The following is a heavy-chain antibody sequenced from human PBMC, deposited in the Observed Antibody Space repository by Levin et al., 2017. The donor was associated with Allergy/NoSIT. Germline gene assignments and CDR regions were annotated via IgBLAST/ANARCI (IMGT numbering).Heavy chain of an antibody. D-gene: IGHD1-1*01. V-gene: IGHV3-30*18. CDR2: ISYDGSTK. Sequence: GGSLRLSCAASGFTFNNYGMHWVRQAPGKGLEWVAVISYDGSTKYYADSVKGRFTISRDNSKNTLYLRMNSLRAEDTAMYYCAKDLGKQLLEPNYFDYWGQGTLVTVSS. J-gene: IGHJ4*02. CDR1: GFTFNNYG. CDR3: AKDLGKQLLEPNYFDY.